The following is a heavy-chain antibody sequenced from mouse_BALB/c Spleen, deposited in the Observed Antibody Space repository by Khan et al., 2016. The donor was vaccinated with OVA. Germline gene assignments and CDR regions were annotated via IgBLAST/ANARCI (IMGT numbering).Heavy chain of an antibody. CDR1: GFSLDNYS. J-gene: IGHJ3*01. D-gene: IGHD2-2*01. CDR2: IWSAGST. Sequence: VELVESGPGLVQPSQSLSITCTVSGFSLDNYSVHWIRQSPGKGLEWLGVIWSAGSTDYNAAFISRLTITKDNSRSQVLLKVINLQTNDTAINYGDRRGYEDGRGALFAYWGQGTLVTVSA. V-gene: IGHV2-2*02. CDR3: DRRGYEDGRGALFAY.